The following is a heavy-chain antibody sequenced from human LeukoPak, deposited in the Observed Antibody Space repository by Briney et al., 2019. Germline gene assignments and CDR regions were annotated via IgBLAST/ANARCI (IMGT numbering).Heavy chain of an antibody. CDR1: GYTFTRYA. CDR3: ARDPGDP. V-gene: IGHV1-3*01. J-gene: IGHJ5*02. Sequence: GASVKLLCKASGYTFTRYAMHWVRPAPGQRLEWMGWINAGNGNTKYPHKFQGRVTITRDTSASTGYMELSSLSAEDTAVYCCARDPGDPWGQRTLVTVS. CDR2: INAGNGNT. D-gene: IGHD1-1*01.